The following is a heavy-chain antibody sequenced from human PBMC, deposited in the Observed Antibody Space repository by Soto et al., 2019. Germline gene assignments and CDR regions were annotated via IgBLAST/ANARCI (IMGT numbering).Heavy chain of an antibody. J-gene: IGHJ5*02. Sequence: QEQLVQSGAEVKKTGASVKVSCKTSGYTFTDYDINWVRQATGQGLAWIGWMNPNSGETGYSQKFHGRVTMSRSDSLSTAYLELSSLRSADTAVSYCARVAVAARPRWYNWFDPWGQGTLGTVSS. CDR2: MNPNSGET. CDR3: ARVAVAARPRWYNWFDP. CDR1: GYTFTDYD. D-gene: IGHD2-15*01. V-gene: IGHV1-8*01.